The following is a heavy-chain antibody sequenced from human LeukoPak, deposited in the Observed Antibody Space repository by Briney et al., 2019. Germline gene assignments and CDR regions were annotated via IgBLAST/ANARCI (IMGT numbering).Heavy chain of an antibody. V-gene: IGHV4-39*01. CDR2: IYYGGSA. Sequence: PSETLSLTCTVSGGSISSSTYYWGWIRQPPGKGLEWIGSIYYGGSAYHNPSLKSQVTLSVDTSNDQFFLNLSSVTATHTAVYYCARQWDILTVNNWFDPWGQGTLVTVSS. J-gene: IGHJ5*02. CDR1: GGSISSSTYY. D-gene: IGHD3-9*01. CDR3: ARQWDILTVNNWFDP.